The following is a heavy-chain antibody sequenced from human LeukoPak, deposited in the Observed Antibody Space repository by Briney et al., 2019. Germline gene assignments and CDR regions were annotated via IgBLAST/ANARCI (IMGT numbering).Heavy chain of an antibody. D-gene: IGHD3-9*01. V-gene: IGHV4-30-2*01. CDR1: GGSISSGGYS. CDR3: ARARGYDILTAPGWFDP. CDR2: IYHSGST. J-gene: IGHJ5*02. Sequence: PSQTLSLTCAVSGGSISSGGYSWSWIRQPPGKGLEWIGYIYHSGSTYYNPSLKSRVTISVDRSKNQFSLKLSSVTAADTAVYYCARARGYDILTAPGWFDPWGQGTLVTVSS.